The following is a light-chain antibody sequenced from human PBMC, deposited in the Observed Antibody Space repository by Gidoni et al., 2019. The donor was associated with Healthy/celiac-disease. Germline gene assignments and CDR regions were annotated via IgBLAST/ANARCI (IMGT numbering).Light chain of an antibody. CDR3: QQRSNRFT. Sequence: EIVLTQSPATLSLSPGERATLSCRASQSVSSYLAWYQQKPGQAPRLLIYDASNRATGIPARFSGSGSGTDFTLTISSLEPEDFAVYYCQQRSNRFTFGPGTKVDIE. J-gene: IGKJ3*01. CDR1: QSVSSY. CDR2: DAS. V-gene: IGKV3-11*01.